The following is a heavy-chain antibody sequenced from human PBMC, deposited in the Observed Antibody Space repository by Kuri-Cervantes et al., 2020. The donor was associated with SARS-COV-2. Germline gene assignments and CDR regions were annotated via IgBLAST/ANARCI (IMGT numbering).Heavy chain of an antibody. CDR2: IYYSGSI. CDR3: SRDRGSSGWSWVYYYYGMDV. V-gene: IGHV4-59*01. Sequence: SETLSLTCAVYGGSFSGYYWSWIRQPPGKGLEWIGYIYYSGSINYNPSLKSRVTISVDTSKNQFSLKLSSVTAADTAVYYCSRDRGSSGWSWVYYYYGMDVWGQGTTVTVSS. J-gene: IGHJ6*02. CDR1: GGSFSGYY. D-gene: IGHD6-19*01.